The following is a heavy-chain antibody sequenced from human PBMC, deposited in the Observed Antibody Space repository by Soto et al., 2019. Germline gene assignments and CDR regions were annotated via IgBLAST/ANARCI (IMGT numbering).Heavy chain of an antibody. CDR2: IKHDGSEK. CDR3: AEGGSYHDY. V-gene: IGHV3-7*05. CDR1: GLIFSSYW. J-gene: IGHJ4*02. Sequence: EVQLVESGGGLVQPGGSLRLSCAASGLIFSSYWMTWVRQAPGKGLEWVANIKHDGSEKYYVDSVKGRFTISRDNAKNSVYLQMNSLRAEDTAAYYGAEGGSYHDYWGQGTLVTVFS. D-gene: IGHD1-26*01.